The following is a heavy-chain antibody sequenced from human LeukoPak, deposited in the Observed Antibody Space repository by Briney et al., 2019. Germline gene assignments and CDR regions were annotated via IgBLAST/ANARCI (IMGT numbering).Heavy chain of an antibody. CDR1: GGSISSSSYY. CDR2: IYYSGST. J-gene: IGHJ5*02. D-gene: IGHD6-19*01. Sequence: PSETLSLTCTVSGGSISSSSYYWGWIRQPPGKGLEWIGSIYYSGSTYYNPSLKSRDTISVDTSKNQFSLKLSSVTAADTAVYYCARKGAVAGTRWFDPWGQGTLVTVSS. CDR3: ARKGAVAGTRWFDP. V-gene: IGHV4-39*01.